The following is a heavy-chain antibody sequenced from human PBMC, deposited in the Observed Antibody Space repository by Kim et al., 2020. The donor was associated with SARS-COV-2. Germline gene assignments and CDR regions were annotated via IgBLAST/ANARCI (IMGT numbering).Heavy chain of an antibody. CDR3: ARVRQGFGVVNCVDY. V-gene: IGHV3-21*01. J-gene: IGHJ4*02. Sequence: AESVKSRFTISRDNAKNLLYRQMNSLRAEYTAVYYCARVRQGFGVVNCVDYWGQGTLVTVSS. D-gene: IGHD3-3*01.